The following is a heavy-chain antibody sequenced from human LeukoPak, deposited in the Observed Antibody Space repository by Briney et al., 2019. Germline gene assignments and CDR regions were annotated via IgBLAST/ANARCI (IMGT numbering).Heavy chain of an antibody. CDR3: ARDRIINYYGSGSYGGY. V-gene: IGHV1-18*01. CDR1: GYTFTNYG. D-gene: IGHD3-10*01. CDR2: ISALNGDT. J-gene: IGHJ4*02. Sequence: GASVKVSCKASGYTFTNYGISWVRQAPGQGLEWMGWISALNGDTNFAQKAQGRVTMTTDTSTSTAYMELRSLRSDDTAVYYCARDRIINYYGSGSYGGYWGQGTLVTVSS.